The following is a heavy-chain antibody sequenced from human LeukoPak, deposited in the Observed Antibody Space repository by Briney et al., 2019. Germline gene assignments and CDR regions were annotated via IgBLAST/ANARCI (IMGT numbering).Heavy chain of an antibody. J-gene: IGHJ3*02. V-gene: IGHV1-69*13. CDR2: IIPIFGTA. Sequence: ASVKVSCKASGGTFSSYAISWVRQAPGQGLEWMGGIIPIFGTANYAQKFQGRVTITADESTSTAYMELSSLRSEDTAVYYCARDRSGRYPDAFDIWGQGTMVTVSS. CDR3: ARDRSGRYPDAFDI. D-gene: IGHD1-26*01. CDR1: GGTFSSYA.